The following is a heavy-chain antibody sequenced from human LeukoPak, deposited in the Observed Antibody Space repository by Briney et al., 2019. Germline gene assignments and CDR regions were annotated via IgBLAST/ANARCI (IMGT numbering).Heavy chain of an antibody. D-gene: IGHD6-13*01. V-gene: IGHV3-21*01. CDR1: GFTFSSYS. CDR3: ARDHLASSWLDAFDI. CDR2: ISSSSSYI. J-gene: IGHJ3*02. Sequence: PGGSLRLSCAASGFTFSSYSMNWVRQAPGKGLEWVSSISSSSSYIYYADSVKGRFTISRDNAKNSLYLQMNSLRAEDTAVYYCARDHLASSWLDAFDIWGQGTMVTVSS.